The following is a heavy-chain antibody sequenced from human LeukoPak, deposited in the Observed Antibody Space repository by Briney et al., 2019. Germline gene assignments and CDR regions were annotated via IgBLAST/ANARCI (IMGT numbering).Heavy chain of an antibody. CDR2: ISGSGGST. V-gene: IGHV3-23*01. J-gene: IGHJ4*02. CDR1: GFTFSSYA. D-gene: IGHD3-10*01. CDR3: AKTGYRGYASGN. Sequence: PGGSLRLSCAASGFTFSSYAMSWVRQAPGKGLEWVSAISGSGGSTYYADPVKGRFTISRDNSKNTLYLQLNSLRAEDTAVYYCAKTGYRGYASGNWGQGTLVTVSS.